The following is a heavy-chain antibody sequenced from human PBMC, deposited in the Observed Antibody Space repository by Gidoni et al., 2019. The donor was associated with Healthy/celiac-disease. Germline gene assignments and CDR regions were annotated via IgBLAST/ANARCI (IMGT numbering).Heavy chain of an antibody. Sequence: QVQLVESGGGVVQPGRSLRLSCAASGFTFSSYGMHWVRQAPGKGLEWVAVISYDGSNKSYADSVKGRFTISRDNSKNTLYLQMNSLRAEDTAVYYCAKDSGRYFDRGGFDYWGQGTLVTVSS. V-gene: IGHV3-30*18. CDR3: AKDSGRYFDRGGFDY. D-gene: IGHD3-9*01. CDR1: GFTFSSYG. CDR2: ISYDGSNK. J-gene: IGHJ4*02.